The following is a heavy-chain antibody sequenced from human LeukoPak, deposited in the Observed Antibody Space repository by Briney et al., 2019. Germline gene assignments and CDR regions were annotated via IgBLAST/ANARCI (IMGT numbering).Heavy chain of an antibody. CDR2: ISSSSSYI. Sequence: GGSLRLSCAASGFTFSSYSMNWVRQAPGKGLEWVSSISSSSSYIYYADSVKGRFTISRDNAKNSLCLQMNSLRAEDTAVYYCATEDCSSTSCYDYWGQGTLVTVSS. CDR1: GFTFSSYS. CDR3: ATEDCSSTSCYDY. V-gene: IGHV3-21*01. J-gene: IGHJ4*02. D-gene: IGHD2-2*01.